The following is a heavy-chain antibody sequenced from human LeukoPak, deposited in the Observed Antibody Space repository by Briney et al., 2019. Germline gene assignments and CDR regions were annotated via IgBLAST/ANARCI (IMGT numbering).Heavy chain of an antibody. V-gene: IGHV4-34*01. J-gene: IGHJ4*02. Sequence: PSETLSLTCAVYGGSFSGYYWSWIRQPPGKGLEWIGEINHSGSTNYNPSPKSRVTISVDTSKNQFSLKLSSVTAADTAVYYCARRGPPAYYDFWSGYYFDYWGQGTLVTVSS. CDR2: INHSGST. CDR3: ARRGPPAYYDFWSGYYFDY. CDR1: GGSFSGYY. D-gene: IGHD3-3*01.